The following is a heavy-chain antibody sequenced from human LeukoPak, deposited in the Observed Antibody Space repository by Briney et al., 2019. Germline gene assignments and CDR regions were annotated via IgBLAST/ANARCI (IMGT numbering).Heavy chain of an antibody. CDR3: ARDGLEGVVPAAKYGMDV. V-gene: IGHV1-18*04. D-gene: IGHD2-2*01. J-gene: IGHJ6*02. Sequence: ASVKVSCKASGYTFTGYYMHWVRQAPGQGLEWMGWISAYNGNTNYAQKLQGRVTMTTDTSTSTAYMELRSLRSDDTAVYYCARDGLEGVVPAAKYGMDVWGQGTTVTVSS. CDR2: ISAYNGNT. CDR1: GYTFTGYY.